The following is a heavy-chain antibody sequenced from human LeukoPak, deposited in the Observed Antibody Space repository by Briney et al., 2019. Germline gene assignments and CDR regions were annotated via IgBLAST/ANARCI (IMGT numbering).Heavy chain of an antibody. D-gene: IGHD1-7*01. J-gene: IGHJ6*03. CDR2: INDGGTI. CDR1: GGSFNIYY. V-gene: IGHV4-34*01. Sequence: SSETLSLTCAVYGGSFNIYYWSWIRQSPGKWLEWIGEINDGGTINYNPSLLSRVTISLDRSKNQFSLRLTSVTTTDTAVYYCARRWNYGRNYYIDVWGKGATVSVSS. CDR3: ARRWNYGRNYYIDV.